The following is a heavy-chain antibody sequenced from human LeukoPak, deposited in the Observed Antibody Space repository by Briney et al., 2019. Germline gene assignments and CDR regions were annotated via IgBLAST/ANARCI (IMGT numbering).Heavy chain of an antibody. CDR3: AREVPGDLGQAFHY. J-gene: IGHJ4*02. V-gene: IGHV3-21*01. CDR1: GFTFRTYA. Sequence: GGSLRLSCETSGFTFRTYAMNWVRQAPGKGLEWVSSMGGSGTSIYYADSVKGRFTISRDNAKNSLYLQMNSLRVDDTAVYYCAREVPGDLGQAFHYWGQGTLVTVSS. CDR2: MGGSGTSI. D-gene: IGHD7-27*01.